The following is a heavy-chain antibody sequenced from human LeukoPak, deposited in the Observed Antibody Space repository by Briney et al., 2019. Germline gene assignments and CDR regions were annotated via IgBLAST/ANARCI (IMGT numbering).Heavy chain of an antibody. CDR3: AKDWGMYSSSSFDY. J-gene: IGHJ4*02. V-gene: IGHV3-20*04. CDR2: INWNGGST. Sequence: GGSLRLSCAASGFTFDDYGMSWVRQAPGKGLEWVSGINWNGGSTGYADSVKGRFTISRDNSKNTLYLQMNSLRAEDTAVYYCAKDWGMYSSSSFDYWGQGTLVTVSS. CDR1: GFTFDDYG. D-gene: IGHD6-13*01.